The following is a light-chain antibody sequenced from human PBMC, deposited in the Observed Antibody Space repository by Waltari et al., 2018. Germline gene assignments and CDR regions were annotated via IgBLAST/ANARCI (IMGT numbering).Light chain of an antibody. CDR3: QQRSNGLT. V-gene: IGKV3-11*01. Sequence: EIVLTHSPATLSLSPGARATLSCRASQSVSSYFAWYQQKPGQAPRLLIYDASNRATGIPARFSGSGSGTDFTLTISSREPEDFAVYYCQQRSNGLTFGPGTKVDIK. CDR1: QSVSSY. CDR2: DAS. J-gene: IGKJ3*01.